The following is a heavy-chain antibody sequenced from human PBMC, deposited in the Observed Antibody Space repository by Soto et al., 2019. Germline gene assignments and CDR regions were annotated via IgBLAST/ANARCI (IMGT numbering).Heavy chain of an antibody. CDR3: ASWHEREHAYDV. CDR1: GFTFSAYA. J-gene: IGHJ3*01. D-gene: IGHD1-1*01. Sequence: EVLLLESGGGLVQPGGSLRLSCAASGFTFSAYAMNWVRQAPGKGLQWVSYISGDDGRGSAGDTYYADSVRGRFTISSDSSKTTVYLQMNGLRPDDTAVYYCASWHEREHAYDVWGRGTTVTVSS. CDR2: ISGDDGRGSAGDT. V-gene: IGHV3-23*01.